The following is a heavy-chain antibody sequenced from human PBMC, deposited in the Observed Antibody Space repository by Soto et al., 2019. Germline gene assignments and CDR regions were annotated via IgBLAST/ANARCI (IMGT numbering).Heavy chain of an antibody. V-gene: IGHV3-66*01. D-gene: IGHD3-9*01. J-gene: IGHJ6*03. CDR1: GFTVSSNY. CDR3: ARGLRYFDWAAARYYYYMDV. CDR2: IYSGGST. Sequence: GSLRLSCAASGFTVSSNYMSWVRQAPGKGLEWVSVIYSGGSTYYADSVKGRFTISRDNSKNTLYLQMNSLRAEDTAVYYCARGLRYFDWAAARYYYYMDVWGKGTTVTVSS.